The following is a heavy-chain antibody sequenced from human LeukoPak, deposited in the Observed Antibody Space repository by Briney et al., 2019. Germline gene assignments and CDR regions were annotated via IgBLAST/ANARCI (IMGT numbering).Heavy chain of an antibody. V-gene: IGHV1-18*01. D-gene: IGHD6-13*01. CDR1: GYTFTSYG. CDR2: ISAYNGNT. J-gene: IGHJ6*03. Sequence: GASVKVSCKASGYTFTSYGISWVRQAPGQGLEWMGWISAYNGNTNYAQKLQGRVTMTTDTSTSTACMELRSLRSDDTAVYYCARDQEIAADYYYYYYYMDVWGKGTTVTVSS. CDR3: ARDQEIAADYYYYYYYMDV.